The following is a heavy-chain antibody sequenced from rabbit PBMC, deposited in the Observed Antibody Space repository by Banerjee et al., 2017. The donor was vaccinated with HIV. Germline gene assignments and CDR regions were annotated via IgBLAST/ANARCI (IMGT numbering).Heavy chain of an antibody. CDR3: ARGGSGYYTDYYFNL. CDR1: GFSFNNKYV. J-gene: IGHJ4*01. CDR2: INSNTGNT. D-gene: IGHD8-1*01. Sequence: QSLEESGGDLVKPDESLTLSCKASGFSFNNKYVMCWVRQAPGKGLEWIASINSNTGNTVYASWAKGPFTISKTSSTTVTLQMTSLTAADTATYFCARGGSGYYTDYYFNLWGQGTLVTVS. V-gene: IGHV1S40*01.